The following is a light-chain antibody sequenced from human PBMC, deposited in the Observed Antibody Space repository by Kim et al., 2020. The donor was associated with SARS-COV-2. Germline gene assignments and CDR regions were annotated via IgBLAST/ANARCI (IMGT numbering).Light chain of an antibody. J-gene: IGLJ2*01. V-gene: IGLV3-19*01. CDR1: SLRSYY. Sequence: AVGQTVRITCQGDSLRSYYASWYQQKPGQAPVLVIYGKNNRRSGITDRFSGSSSGNTASLTITGAQAEDEADYYCNSRDSSGNHVVFGGGTQLTVL. CDR3: NSRDSSGNHVV. CDR2: GKN.